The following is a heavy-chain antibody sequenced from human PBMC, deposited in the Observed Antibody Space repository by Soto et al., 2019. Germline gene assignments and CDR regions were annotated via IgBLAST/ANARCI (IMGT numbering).Heavy chain of an antibody. Sequence: HPWGSLRLSCAASVFTFSGYGMHWVRQAPGKGLEWVAVISHDGSNEYYADSVRGRFTLSRDNSKNTPYLQMNSLRAVDTAVYYCARDRAPNSSNWYVPYDYWGQGTLVTVSS. CDR3: ARDRAPNSSNWYVPYDY. CDR2: ISHDGSNE. D-gene: IGHD6-13*01. V-gene: IGHV3-30*03. CDR1: VFTFSGYG. J-gene: IGHJ4*02.